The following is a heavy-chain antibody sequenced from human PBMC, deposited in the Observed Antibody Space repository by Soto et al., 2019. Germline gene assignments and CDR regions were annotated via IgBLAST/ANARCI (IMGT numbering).Heavy chain of an antibody. CDR3: ARLDQQLHCFDF. CDR1: GASIYSNNYY. CDR2: IYYSGNT. D-gene: IGHD6-13*01. Sequence: SETLSLTCTVSGASIYSNNYYWGWIRQPPGKGLEWIGSIYYSGNTYYKSSLKSRVTISVDTSKNQFSLRLSSVTAADTAVYYCARLDQQLHCFDFWGQGALVTVSS. J-gene: IGHJ4*02. V-gene: IGHV4-39*01.